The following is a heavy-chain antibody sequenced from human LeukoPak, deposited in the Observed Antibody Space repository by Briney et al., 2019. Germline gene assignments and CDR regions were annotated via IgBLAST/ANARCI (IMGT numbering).Heavy chain of an antibody. Sequence: GGSLRLSCAASEIPFSSLWMHWVRQAPGKGLEWVSRIKSDGSGITYADSVKGRFTISRDNAKNTLYLQMNSLRVEDTAVYYCACDRVYYGFDVWGQGTTVTVS. CDR3: ACDRVYYGFDV. J-gene: IGHJ6*02. CDR2: IKSDGSGI. CDR1: EIPFSSLW. V-gene: IGHV3-74*01.